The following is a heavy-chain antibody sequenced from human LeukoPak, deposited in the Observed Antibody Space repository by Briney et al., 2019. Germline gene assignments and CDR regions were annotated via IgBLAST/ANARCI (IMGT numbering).Heavy chain of an antibody. Sequence: ASVKVSCKASGYTFTSYGISWVRQAPGQGLEWMGWISAYNGNTNYAQKLQGRVTMTTDTSTSTAYMELRSLRSDDTAVYYCARWGPIAVAGKPLDYWGQGTLSPSPQ. D-gene: IGHD6-19*01. CDR2: ISAYNGNT. J-gene: IGHJ4*02. CDR1: GYTFTSYG. V-gene: IGHV1-18*01. CDR3: ARWGPIAVAGKPLDY.